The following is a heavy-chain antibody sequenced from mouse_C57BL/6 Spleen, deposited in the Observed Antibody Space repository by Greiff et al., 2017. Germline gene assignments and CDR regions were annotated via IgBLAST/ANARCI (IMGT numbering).Heavy chain of an antibody. J-gene: IGHJ2*01. Sequence: EVKLQESGPGLVKPSQSLSLTCSVTGYSITSGYYWNWIRQFPGNKLEWMGYISYDGSNNYNPSLKNRISITRDTSKNQFFLKLNSVTTEDTATYYCASSCGSIYFDYWGQGTTLTVSS. CDR1: GYSITSGYY. CDR3: ASSCGSIYFDY. D-gene: IGHD1-1*01. CDR2: ISYDGSN. V-gene: IGHV3-6*01.